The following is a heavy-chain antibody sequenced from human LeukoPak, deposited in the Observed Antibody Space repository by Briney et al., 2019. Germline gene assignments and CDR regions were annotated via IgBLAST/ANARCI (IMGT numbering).Heavy chain of an antibody. J-gene: IGHJ4*02. D-gene: IGHD3-10*01. V-gene: IGHV4-4*07. Sequence: SETLSLTCTVSGGSISSYYWSWIRQPAGKGLEWIWRIYTSVSTNYSPSLKSRVTMSVATSKNQFSLKLSSVTAAATAVYYCASVNGVGELLNYFDYWGQGTLVTVSS. CDR1: GGSISSYY. CDR3: ASVNGVGELLNYFDY. CDR2: IYTSVST.